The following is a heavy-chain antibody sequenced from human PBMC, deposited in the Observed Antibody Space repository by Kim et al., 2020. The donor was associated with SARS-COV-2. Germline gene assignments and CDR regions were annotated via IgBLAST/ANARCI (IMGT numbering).Heavy chain of an antibody. V-gene: IGHV5-10-1*01. D-gene: IGHD3-22*01. J-gene: IGHJ4*02. CDR3: AVFSGVIGPFDY. Sequence: CGPSFQGHVTISADKSISTAYLQWSSLKASDTAMYYCAVFSGVIGPFDYWGQGTLVTVSS.